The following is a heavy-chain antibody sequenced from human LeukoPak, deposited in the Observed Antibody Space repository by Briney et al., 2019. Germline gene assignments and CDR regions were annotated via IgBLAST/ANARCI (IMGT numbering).Heavy chain of an antibody. Sequence: SETLSLTCAVYGGSFSGYYWSWIRQPPGKGLEWIGEINHSGSTNYNPSLKSRVTISVDTSKNQFSLKLSSVTAADTAVYYGARLRNYDFWRSYYYYYMDVWGKGTTVTVSS. CDR2: INHSGST. V-gene: IGHV4-34*01. J-gene: IGHJ6*03. CDR3: ARLRNYDFWRSYYYYYMDV. CDR1: GGSFSGYY. D-gene: IGHD3-3*01.